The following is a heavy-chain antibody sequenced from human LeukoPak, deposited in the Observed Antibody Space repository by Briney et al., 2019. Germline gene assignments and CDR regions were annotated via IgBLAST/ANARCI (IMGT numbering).Heavy chain of an antibody. CDR1: GYTFTGHY. CDR2: INSNTGGT. CDR3: ARVSIHGCSSTTCLVFDT. V-gene: IGHV1-2*02. D-gene: IGHD2-2*01. Sequence: APVKVSCKASGYTFTGHYIHWVRQAPGQGLEWMGWINSNTGGTNYAQKFQGRVTITRDTSVTTAYMEVNRLTSDDTALYFCARVSIHGCSSTTCLVFDTWGQGTVVTVSS. J-gene: IGHJ3*02.